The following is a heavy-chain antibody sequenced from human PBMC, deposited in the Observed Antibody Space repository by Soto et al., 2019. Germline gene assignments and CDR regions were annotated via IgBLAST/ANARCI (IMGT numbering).Heavy chain of an antibody. D-gene: IGHD6-19*01. CDR3: ASRSSGWYADAFDI. Sequence: QVQLVQSGAEVKKPGASVKVSCKASGYTFTSYDINWVRQATGQGLEWMGWMNPNSGNTGYAQKFQGRVTMTRNTSISTAYMELSSLRSEDTAVYYCASRSSGWYADAFDICGQGTMVTVSS. CDR1: GYTFTSYD. V-gene: IGHV1-8*01. J-gene: IGHJ3*02. CDR2: MNPNSGNT.